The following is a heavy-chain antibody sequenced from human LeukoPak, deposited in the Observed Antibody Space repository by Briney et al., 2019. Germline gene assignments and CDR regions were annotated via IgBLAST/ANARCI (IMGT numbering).Heavy chain of an antibody. J-gene: IGHJ4*02. V-gene: IGHV1-2*02. CDR3: ARGGGIVGATTQYYFDY. CDR1: GYTFTGYY. CDR2: INPNSGGT. Sequence: ASVKVSCKASGYTFTGYYMHWVRQAPGQGLEWMGWINPNSGGTNYAQKFQGRVTMTRDTSISTVYMDLSRLRSDDTAVYYCARGGGIVGATTQYYFDYWGQGTLVTVSS. D-gene: IGHD1-26*01.